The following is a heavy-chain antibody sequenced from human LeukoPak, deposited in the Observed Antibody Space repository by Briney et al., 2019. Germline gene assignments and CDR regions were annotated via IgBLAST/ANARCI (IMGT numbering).Heavy chain of an antibody. Sequence: SETLSLTCAVYGGSFSGYYWSWIRQPPGKGLEWIGEVNHSGSTNYNPSLKSRVTISVDTSKNQFSLKLSSVTAADTAVYYCARVDGGQQLSMHHAVDYWGQGTLVTVSS. J-gene: IGHJ4*02. V-gene: IGHV4-34*01. CDR1: GGSFSGYY. CDR3: ARVDGGQQLSMHHAVDY. CDR2: VNHSGST. D-gene: IGHD6-13*01.